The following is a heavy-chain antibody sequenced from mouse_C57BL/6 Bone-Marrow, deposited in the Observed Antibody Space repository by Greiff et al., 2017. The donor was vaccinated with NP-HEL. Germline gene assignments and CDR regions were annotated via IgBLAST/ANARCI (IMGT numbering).Heavy chain of an antibody. CDR1: GYTFTSYW. D-gene: IGHD1-1*01. Sequence: QVQLQQPGAELVKPGASVKLSCKASGYTFTSYWMHWVKQRPGQGLEWIGMIHPNSGSTNYNEKFKSKATLTVDKSSSTAYMQLSSLTSEDSAVYYCARWYGSSSPWFAYWGQGTLVTVSA. CDR2: IHPNSGST. V-gene: IGHV1-64*01. J-gene: IGHJ3*01. CDR3: ARWYGSSSPWFAY.